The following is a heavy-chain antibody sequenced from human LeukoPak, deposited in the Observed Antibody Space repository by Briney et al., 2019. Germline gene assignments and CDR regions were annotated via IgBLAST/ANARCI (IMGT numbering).Heavy chain of an antibody. CDR2: ISSSGSTI. J-gene: IGHJ4*02. V-gene: IGHV3-48*03. CDR1: GFTFSSYE. CDR3: ARDLVISGCRYFDY. D-gene: IGHD6-19*01. Sequence: PGGSLRLSCAASGFTFSSYEMNWVRRAPGKGLEWVSYISSSGSTIYYADSVKGRFTISRDNAKNSLYLQMNSLRAEDTAVYYCARDLVISGCRYFDYWGQGALVTVSS.